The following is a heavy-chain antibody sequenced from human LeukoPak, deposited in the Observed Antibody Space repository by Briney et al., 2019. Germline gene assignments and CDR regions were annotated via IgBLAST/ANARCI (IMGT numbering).Heavy chain of an antibody. CDR1: GGSFSGYY. V-gene: IGHV4-34*01. CDR3: ARGQSIAAPPSRWFDP. CDR2: INHSGST. Sequence: KPSETLSLTCAVYGGSFSGYYWSWIRQPPGKGLEWIGEINHSGSTNYNPSLKSRVTISVDTSKNQFSLKLSSVTAADTAVYYCARGQSIAAPPSRWFDPWGQGTLVTVSS. J-gene: IGHJ5*02. D-gene: IGHD6-6*01.